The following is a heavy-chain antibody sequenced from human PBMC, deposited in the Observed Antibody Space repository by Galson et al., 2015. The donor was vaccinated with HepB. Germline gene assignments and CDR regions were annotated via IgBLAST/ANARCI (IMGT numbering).Heavy chain of an antibody. D-gene: IGHD3-22*01. V-gene: IGHV1-69*13. J-gene: IGHJ5*02. CDR2: IIPIFGTA. CDR3: ARAGTYYYDSSGYSNWFDP. CDR1: GYTFTSYY. Sequence: SVKVSCKASGYTFTSYYMHWVRQAPGQGLEWMGGIIPIFGTANYAQKFQGRVTITADESTSTAYMELSSLRSEDTAVYYCARAGTYYYDSSGYSNWFDPWGQGTLVTVSS.